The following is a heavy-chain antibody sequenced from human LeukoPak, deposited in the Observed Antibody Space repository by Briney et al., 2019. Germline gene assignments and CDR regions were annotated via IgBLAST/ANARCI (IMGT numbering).Heavy chain of an antibody. CDR2: IYYDGSG. V-gene: IGHV4-59*12. Sequence: PSETLSLTCTVSGVSFSSDYWTWIRQPPGKGLEWIGYIYYDGSGNYNPSLKSRVTISVDTSKNQFSLRLSSVTPEDTAVYYCAREIVPLGILDYWGQGTLVTVSS. CDR3: AREIVPLGILDY. D-gene: IGHD1-1*01. J-gene: IGHJ4*02. CDR1: GVSFSSDY.